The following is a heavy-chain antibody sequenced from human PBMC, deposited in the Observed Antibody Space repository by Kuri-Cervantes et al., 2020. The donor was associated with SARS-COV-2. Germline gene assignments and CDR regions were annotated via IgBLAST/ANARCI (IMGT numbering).Heavy chain of an antibody. CDR1: GFTFSSYS. D-gene: IGHD3-22*01. J-gene: IGHJ4*02. CDR3: ATVSDYYDSSGYFLDSDY. V-gene: IGHV3-21*01. Sequence: GGSLRLSCAASGFTFSSYSMNWVRQAPGKGLEWGSSISSSSSYIYYADSVKGRFTISRDNAKNSLYLQMNSLRAEDTAVYYCATVSDYYDSSGYFLDSDYWGQGTLVTVSS. CDR2: ISSSSSYI.